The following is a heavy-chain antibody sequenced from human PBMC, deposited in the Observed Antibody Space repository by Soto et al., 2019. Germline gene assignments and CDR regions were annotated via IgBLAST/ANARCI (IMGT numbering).Heavy chain of an antibody. CDR1: GFTFSSYW. J-gene: IGHJ4*02. V-gene: IGHV3-7*03. CDR2: IKQDGSEK. D-gene: IGHD3-16*01. Sequence: EVQLVESGGGLVQPGGSLSLSCAASGFTFSSYWMSWGRQAPGKGLEWVANIKQDGSEKYYVDSVKGRFTISRDNAKNSLYLQMNSLRAEDTAVFYCVRVGRLGGYWGQGTLVTVSS. CDR3: VRVGRLGGY.